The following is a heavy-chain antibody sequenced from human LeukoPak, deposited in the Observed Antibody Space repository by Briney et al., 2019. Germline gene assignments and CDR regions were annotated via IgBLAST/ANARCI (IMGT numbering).Heavy chain of an antibody. J-gene: IGHJ3*02. D-gene: IGHD1-26*01. Sequence: GESLKISCQGSGYNFTAYWIGWVRKMPGKSLEWVGIIHPGESDTRYSPSFQGQGTISADKSITTAYLQWSSLKASDTAMYYCGRHQHSGSYGAFDIWGQGTMVTVSS. CDR2: IHPGESDT. V-gene: IGHV5-51*01. CDR1: GYNFTAYW. CDR3: GRHQHSGSYGAFDI.